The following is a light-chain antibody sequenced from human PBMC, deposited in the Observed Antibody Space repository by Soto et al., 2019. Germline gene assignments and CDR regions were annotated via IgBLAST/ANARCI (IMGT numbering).Light chain of an antibody. Sequence: QSLRTQPPSASGTPGQRVTISCSGSSSNIGSNTVNWYQQLPGTAPKLLIYSNNQRPSGVPDRFSGSKSGTSASLAISGLQSEDEADYYCAAWDDSLNGLVFGGGTQLTVL. J-gene: IGLJ2*01. CDR2: SNN. V-gene: IGLV1-44*01. CDR1: SSNIGSNT. CDR3: AAWDDSLNGLV.